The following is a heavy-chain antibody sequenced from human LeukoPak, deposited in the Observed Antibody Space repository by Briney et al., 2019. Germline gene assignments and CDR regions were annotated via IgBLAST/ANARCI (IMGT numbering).Heavy chain of an antibody. V-gene: IGHV1-69*06. J-gene: IGHJ6*03. Sequence: ASVKVSCKASGGTFSSYAISWVRQAPGQGLEWMGGIIPIFGTANYAQKFQGRVTITADKSTSTAYMELSSLRSEDTAVYYCARDPSDTAFSRGYYYYMDVWGKGTTVTVSS. CDR3: ARDPSDTAFSRGYYYYMDV. CDR2: IIPIFGTA. CDR1: GGTFSSYA. D-gene: IGHD5-18*01.